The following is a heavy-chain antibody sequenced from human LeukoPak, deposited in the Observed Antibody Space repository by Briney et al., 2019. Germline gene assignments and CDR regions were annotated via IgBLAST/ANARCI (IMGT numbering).Heavy chain of an antibody. V-gene: IGHV4-39*01. CDR1: GGSISSSSYY. J-gene: IGHJ4*02. Sequence: PSETPSLTCTVSGGSISSSSYYWGWIRQPPGKGLEWIGSIYYSGSTYYNPSLKSRVTISVDTSKNQFSLKLSSVTAADTAVYYCASSDSSGSSLDYWGQGTLVTVSS. CDR2: IYYSGST. CDR3: ASSDSSGSSLDY. D-gene: IGHD1-26*01.